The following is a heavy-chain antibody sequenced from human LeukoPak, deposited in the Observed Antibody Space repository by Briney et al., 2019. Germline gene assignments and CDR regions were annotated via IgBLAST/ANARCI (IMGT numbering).Heavy chain of an antibody. CDR3: ARHNYDILTGYPYYFDY. J-gene: IGHJ4*02. V-gene: IGHV4-59*01. Sequence: SETLSLTCTVSGGSISRYYWSWIRQPPGKGLEWIGYIYYSGSTNYNPSLKSRVTISVDTSKNQFSLKLSSVTAADTAVYYCARHNYDILTGYPYYFDYWGQGTLVTVSS. CDR2: IYYSGST. CDR1: GGSISRYY. D-gene: IGHD3-9*01.